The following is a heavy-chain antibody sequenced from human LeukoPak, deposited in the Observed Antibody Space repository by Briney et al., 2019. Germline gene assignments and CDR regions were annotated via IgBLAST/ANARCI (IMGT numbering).Heavy chain of an antibody. CDR3: ARGAYYYDSSGYYYFDY. CDR2: ISSSSSYI. V-gene: IGHV3-21*01. Sequence: GGSLRLSCAASGFTFSSYWMNWVRQAPGKGLEWVSSISSSSSYIYYADSVKGRFTISRDNAKNSLYLQMNSLRAEDTAVYYCARGAYYYDSSGYYYFDYWGQGTLVTVSS. J-gene: IGHJ4*02. D-gene: IGHD3-22*01. CDR1: GFTFSSYW.